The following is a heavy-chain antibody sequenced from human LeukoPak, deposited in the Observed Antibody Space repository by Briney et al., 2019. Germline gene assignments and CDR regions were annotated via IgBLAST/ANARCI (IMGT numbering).Heavy chain of an antibody. Sequence: ASVKVSCKASGYTFTGYYMHWVRQAPGQGLEWMGWINPNSGGTNYAQKFQGRVTMTRDTCISTAYMELSRLRSDDTAVYYCARPTAAGTPIFDYWGQGTLVTVSS. V-gene: IGHV1-2*02. CDR3: ARPTAAGTPIFDY. CDR1: GYTFTGYY. CDR2: INPNSGGT. J-gene: IGHJ4*02. D-gene: IGHD6-13*01.